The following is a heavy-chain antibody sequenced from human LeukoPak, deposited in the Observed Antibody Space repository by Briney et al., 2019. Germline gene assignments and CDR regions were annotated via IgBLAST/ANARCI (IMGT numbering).Heavy chain of an antibody. CDR3: ARGGPRMGYYDSSGYYYFQH. CDR2: INHSGST. V-gene: IGHV4-39*07. Sequence: PSETLSLTCTVSGGSISSSSYSWSWIRQPPGKGLEWIGEINHSGSTNYNPSLKSRVTISVDTSKNQFSLKLSSVTAADTAVYYCARGGPRMGYYDSSGYYYFQHWGQGTLVTVSS. J-gene: IGHJ1*01. D-gene: IGHD3-22*01. CDR1: GGSISSSSYS.